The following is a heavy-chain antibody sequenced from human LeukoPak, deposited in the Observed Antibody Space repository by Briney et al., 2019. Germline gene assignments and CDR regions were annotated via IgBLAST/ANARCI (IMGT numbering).Heavy chain of an antibody. CDR3: AEANTVTIDY. D-gene: IGHD4-11*01. V-gene: IGHV3-30*02. J-gene: IGHJ4*02. Sequence: GGSLRLSCAASGFTFSSYGMHWVRQAPGKGLEWVAFIRYDGSNKYYADSVKGRFTISRDNSKNTLYLQMNSLRAEDTAVYYCAEANTVTIDYWGQGTLVTVSS. CDR1: GFTFSSYG. CDR2: IRYDGSNK.